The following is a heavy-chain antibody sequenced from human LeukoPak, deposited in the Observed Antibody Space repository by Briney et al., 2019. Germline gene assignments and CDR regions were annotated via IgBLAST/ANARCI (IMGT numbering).Heavy chain of an antibody. CDR1: GFTFSSYA. J-gene: IGHJ4*02. V-gene: IGHV3-48*04. D-gene: IGHD3-9*01. Sequence: GGSLRLSCAASGFTFSSYAMNWVRQAPGKGLEWVSYISSSHTVYHADSVKGRFTISRDNAKNSLYLQMNSLRGEDTAVYYCARVGSGKDILTGYDYWGQGTLVTVSS. CDR3: ARVGSGKDILTGYDY. CDR2: ISSSHTV.